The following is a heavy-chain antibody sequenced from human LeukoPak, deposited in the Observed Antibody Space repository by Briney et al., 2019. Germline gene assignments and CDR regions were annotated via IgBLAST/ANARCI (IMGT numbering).Heavy chain of an antibody. D-gene: IGHD6-19*01. CDR1: GFTFSSYG. CDR3: AKDMDRIAVAGFDY. CDR2: IRYDGSNK. V-gene: IGHV3-30*02. J-gene: IGHJ4*02. Sequence: GGSLRLSCAASGFTFSSYGMHWVRQAPGNGLEWVAFIRYDGSNKYYADSVKGRFTISRDNSKNTLYLQMNSLRAEDTAVYYCAKDMDRIAVAGFDYWGQGTLVTVSS.